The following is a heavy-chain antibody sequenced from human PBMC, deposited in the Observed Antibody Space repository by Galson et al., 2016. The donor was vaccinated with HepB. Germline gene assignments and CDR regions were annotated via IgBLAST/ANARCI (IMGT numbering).Heavy chain of an antibody. CDR2: IYGDASDT. D-gene: IGHD3-10*01. Sequence: SLRLSCAASGFSFGSRWMHWVRQAPGKGLVWVSRIYGDASDTRYADSVKGRFTISRDNAKDTVYLQMKSPRVDDTAVYYCTRDSGIGDSLDLWGQGTRVTV. J-gene: IGHJ5*02. V-gene: IGHV3-74*01. CDR3: TRDSGIGDSLDL. CDR1: GFSFGSRW.